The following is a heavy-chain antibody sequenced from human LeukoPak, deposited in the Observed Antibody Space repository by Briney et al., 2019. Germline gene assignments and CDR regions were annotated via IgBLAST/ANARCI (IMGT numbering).Heavy chain of an antibody. D-gene: IGHD1-26*01. CDR3: TRDTDGSLDY. V-gene: IGHV3-7*01. CDR1: GFTFTNSW. Sequence: PGGSLRLSCAASGFTFTNSWMAWVRQAPGKGLEWVANIKRDGSKKHYVDSLKGRFTISRDNPKNSLYLQMNNLRADDTAVYYCTRDTDGSLDYWGQGILVTVAS. CDR2: IKRDGSKK. J-gene: IGHJ4*02.